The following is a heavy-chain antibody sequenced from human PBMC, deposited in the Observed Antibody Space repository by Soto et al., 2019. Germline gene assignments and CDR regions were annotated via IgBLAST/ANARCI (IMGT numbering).Heavy chain of an antibody. CDR2: INAGNGNT. CDR1: GYTFTSYA. CDR3: ARAQHIVVEAADRPYDY. Sequence: QVQLVQSGAEVKKPGASVKVSCKASGYTFTSYAMHWVRQAPAQRLVCMGWINAGNGNTKYSQKFQGRVTITRDTSARTAYMELRSLRSEDTAVYYCARAQHIVVEAADRPYDYWGQGTLVTVSS. J-gene: IGHJ4*02. V-gene: IGHV1-3*01. D-gene: IGHD2-2*01.